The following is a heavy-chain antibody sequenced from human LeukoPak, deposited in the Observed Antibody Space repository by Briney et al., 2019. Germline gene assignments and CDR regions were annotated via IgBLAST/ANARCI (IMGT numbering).Heavy chain of an antibody. J-gene: IGHJ4*02. D-gene: IGHD1-26*01. Sequence: PSQTLSLTCTVSSGSISSYDYYWTWIRQHPGKGLEWIGYIYHSGTTYYNPSLKSRDTISVDTSENQFSLKLTSVTAADSAMYYCARYSGNYRFFDYWGQGTLVTVSS. CDR3: ARYSGNYRFFDY. CDR1: SGSISSYDYY. CDR2: IYHSGTT. V-gene: IGHV4-31*03.